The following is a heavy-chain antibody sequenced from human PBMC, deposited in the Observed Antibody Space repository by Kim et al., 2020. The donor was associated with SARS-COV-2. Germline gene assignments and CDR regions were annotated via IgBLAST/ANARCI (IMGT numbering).Heavy chain of an antibody. Sequence: GGSLRLSCAPSGFTFSSFGMSWVRQAPGKGLEWVSAIINSGDNTYHADSVKGRFTTSRDNSKNTLYLQMNSLRAEDTATYYCARRGSEYYIDVWGTGTTASASS. V-gene: IGHV3-23*01. CDR3: ARRGSEYYIDV. D-gene: IGHD3-16*01. CDR2: IINSGDNT. CDR1: GFTFSSFG. J-gene: IGHJ6*03.